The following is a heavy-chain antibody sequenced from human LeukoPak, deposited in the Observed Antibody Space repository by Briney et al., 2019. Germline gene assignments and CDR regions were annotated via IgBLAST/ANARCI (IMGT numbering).Heavy chain of an antibody. D-gene: IGHD1-26*01. Sequence: GASVKVSCKASGYIFSGYYMHWLRQAPGQGLEWMGWINPNSGGADYAQKFQGRVTMSRDTSINTVYMDLNGLKTDDTAVYYCARDRGGTNGHYYYMDVWGTGTTVTVSS. CDR1: GYIFSGYY. J-gene: IGHJ6*03. CDR2: INPNSGGA. CDR3: ARDRGGTNGHYYYMDV. V-gene: IGHV1-2*02.